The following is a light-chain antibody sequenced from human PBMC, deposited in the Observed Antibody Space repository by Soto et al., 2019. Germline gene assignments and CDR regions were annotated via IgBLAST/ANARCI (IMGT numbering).Light chain of an antibody. CDR3: QQYYSYPRT. V-gene: IGKV1-8*01. CDR2: AAS. J-gene: IGKJ2*01. CDR1: QGISSY. Sequence: AIRMTQSPSSFSASTGDRVTITCRASQGISSYLAWYQQKPGKAPQLLIYAASTLQSGVPSRFSGSGSGTDFNLTISCLQSEDFATYYFQQYYSYPRTFGQGTKLEIK.